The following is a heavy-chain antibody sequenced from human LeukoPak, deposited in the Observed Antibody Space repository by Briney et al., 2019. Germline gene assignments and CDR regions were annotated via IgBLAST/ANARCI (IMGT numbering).Heavy chain of an antibody. V-gene: IGHV3-23*01. D-gene: IGHD3-9*01. CDR2: ISGSGGST. CDR1: AFTFSSYA. J-gene: IGHJ5*02. CDR3: AIDILTGTPGDWFDP. Sequence: GGSLRLSCAASAFTFSSYAMSSVRQTPRKGLEWVSAISGSGGSTYYADSVKGRFTISRDNSKNTLYLQMNSLRAEDTAVYYCAIDILTGTPGDWFDPWGQGTLVTVSS.